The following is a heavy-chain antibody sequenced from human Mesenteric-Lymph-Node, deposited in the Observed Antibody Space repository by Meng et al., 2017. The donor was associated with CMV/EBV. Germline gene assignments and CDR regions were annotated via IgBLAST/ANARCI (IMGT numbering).Heavy chain of an antibody. CDR2: ISSDSSTI. Sequence: LSLTCSVSGGSISSGGYYWSWIRQLPGKGLEWVSHISSDSSTIFYADSVKGRFTISRDNAKNSLYLQMNSLRAEDTALYYCAKDRRVGYCSRTSCYDAFDMWGQGTMVTVSS. V-gene: IGHV3-11*04. CDR3: AKDRRVGYCSRTSCYDAFDM. J-gene: IGHJ3*02. D-gene: IGHD2-2*01. CDR1: GGSISSGGYY.